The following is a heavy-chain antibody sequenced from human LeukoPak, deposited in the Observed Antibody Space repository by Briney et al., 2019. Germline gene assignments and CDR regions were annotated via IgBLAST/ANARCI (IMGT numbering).Heavy chain of an antibody. Sequence: GGSLRLSCAASGFTFSSYAMSWARQAPGKGLEWVSAISGSGGSTYYADSVKGRFTISRDNSKNTLYLQMNSLRAEDTAVYYCAKAPPSSSWTGNYFYYWGQGTLVTVSS. CDR1: GFTFSSYA. CDR2: ISGSGGST. J-gene: IGHJ4*02. V-gene: IGHV3-23*01. D-gene: IGHD6-13*01. CDR3: AKAPPSSSWTGNYFYY.